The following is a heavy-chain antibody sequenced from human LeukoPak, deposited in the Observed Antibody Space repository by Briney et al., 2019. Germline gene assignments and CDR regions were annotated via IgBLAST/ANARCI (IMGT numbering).Heavy chain of an antibody. Sequence: GGSLRLSCAASGFTFSSYAMSWVRQAPGKGLEWVSAISASGSDTYYADSVKGRLTISRDNSETTLYLQMSSLRAEDTAVYYCARERYYTSGSYRDFGYWGQGTLVNVSS. CDR3: ARERYYTSGSYRDFGY. CDR1: GFTFSSYA. D-gene: IGHD3-10*01. V-gene: IGHV3-23*01. J-gene: IGHJ4*02. CDR2: ISASGSDT.